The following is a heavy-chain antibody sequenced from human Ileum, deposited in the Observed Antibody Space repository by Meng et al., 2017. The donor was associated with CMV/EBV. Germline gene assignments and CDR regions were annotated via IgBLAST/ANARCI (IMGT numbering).Heavy chain of an antibody. V-gene: IGHV1-2*02. D-gene: IGHD1-26*01. J-gene: IGHJ4*02. CDR2: IDPNSGGT. CDR1: GYTFTDYY. CDR3: ARGPSHGAFDY. Sequence: ASVKVSCKASGYTFTDYYIHWLRQAPGQGLEWVGCIDPNSGGTNHAQKFQGGVTMTRDTSISTAYMELNRLRSDDTDVYYCARGPSHGAFDYWGQGTLVTVSS.